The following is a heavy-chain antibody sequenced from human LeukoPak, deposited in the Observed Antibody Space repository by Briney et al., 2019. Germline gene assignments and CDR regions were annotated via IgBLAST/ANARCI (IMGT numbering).Heavy chain of an antibody. CDR1: GFTVSSNY. J-gene: IGHJ6*02. CDR3: ARDGVGSGSTYCYYGMDV. Sequence: PGGSLRLSCAASGFTVSSNYMSWVRQAPGKGLEWVSVIYSGGSTYYADSVKGRFTISRDNSKNTLYLQMNSLRAEDTAVYYCARDGVGSGSTYCYYGMDVWGQGTTVTVFS. D-gene: IGHD3-10*01. V-gene: IGHV3-66*01. CDR2: IYSGGST.